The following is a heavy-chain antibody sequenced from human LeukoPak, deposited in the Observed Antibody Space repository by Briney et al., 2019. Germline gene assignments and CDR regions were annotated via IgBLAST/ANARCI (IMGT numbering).Heavy chain of an antibody. CDR3: ARDLAVAGFPFDY. J-gene: IGHJ4*02. CDR1: GFTFSSYS. CDR2: ISSSSSYI. V-gene: IGHV3-21*01. D-gene: IGHD6-19*01. Sequence: GGSLRLSCAASGFTFSSYSMNWVRQAPGKGLEWVSSISSSSSYIYYADSVKGRFTISRDNAKNSLYLQMNSLRAEDTAVYYCARDLAVAGFPFDYWGQGTLVTVSS.